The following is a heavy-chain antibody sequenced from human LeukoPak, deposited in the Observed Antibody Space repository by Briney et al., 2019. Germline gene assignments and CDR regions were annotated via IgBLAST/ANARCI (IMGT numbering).Heavy chain of an antibody. J-gene: IGHJ6*03. D-gene: IGHD3-16*02. V-gene: IGHV4-61*05. CDR3: ARQPYVWGSYRLYYYYYMDV. Sequence: SETLSLTCTVSGDSISSSRYYWGWIRQPPGKGLEWIGYIYYSGSTNYNPSLKSRVTISVDTSKNQFSLKLSSVTAADTAVYYCARQPYVWGSYRLYYYYYMDVWGKGTTVTVSS. CDR1: GDSISSSRYY. CDR2: IYYSGST.